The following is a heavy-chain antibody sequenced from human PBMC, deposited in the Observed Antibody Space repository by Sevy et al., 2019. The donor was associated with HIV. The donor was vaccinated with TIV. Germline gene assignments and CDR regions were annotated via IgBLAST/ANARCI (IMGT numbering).Heavy chain of an antibody. CDR2: VSQSGSA. CDR1: GVSFSDYY. D-gene: IGHD2-15*01. CDR3: ARGALFSPEYCSGGTCPTIDF. V-gene: IGHV4-34*01. Sequence: SETLSLTCAVSGVSFSDYYWAWIRQAPGKGLEWIGEVSQSGSANYNPSLRSRVIMSLDTSKNHVSLKLTSVTAADTDMYYCARGALFSPEYCSGGTCPTIDFWSQGTLVTVSS. J-gene: IGHJ4*01.